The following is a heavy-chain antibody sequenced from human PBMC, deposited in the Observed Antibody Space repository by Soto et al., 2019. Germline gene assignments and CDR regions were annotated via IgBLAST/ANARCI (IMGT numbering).Heavy chain of an antibody. Sequence: AGTLSLSCTVSGVSFSSRSYYWGWIPQPPGKGLEWIGSSYYSVSSYYNPSRKSRVTISVDTSKNQFSPKLSSVTAADTAVYYCERHLPSRCLHFYGMEVWGNGTTVIVSA. CDR2: SYYSVSS. D-gene: IGHD3-3*02. CDR1: GVSFSSRSYY. V-gene: IGHV4-39*01. J-gene: IGHJ6*04. CDR3: ERHLPSRCLHFYGMEV.